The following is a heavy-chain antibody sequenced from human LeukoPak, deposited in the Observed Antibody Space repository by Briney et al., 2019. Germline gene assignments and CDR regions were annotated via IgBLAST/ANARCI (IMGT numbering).Heavy chain of an antibody. CDR2: ISSSSSYI. Sequence: TPGGSLRLSCAASGFTFSSYSMNWVRQAPGKGLEWVSSISSSSSYIYYADSVKGRFTISRDNAKNSLYLQMNSLRAEDTAVYYCARSPHDSSGYGASDVWGQGTTVTVSS. V-gene: IGHV3-21*01. J-gene: IGHJ6*02. CDR3: ARSPHDSSGYGASDV. CDR1: GFTFSSYS. D-gene: IGHD3-22*01.